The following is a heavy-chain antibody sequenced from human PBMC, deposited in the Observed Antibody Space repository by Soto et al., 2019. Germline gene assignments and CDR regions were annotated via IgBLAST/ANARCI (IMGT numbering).Heavy chain of an antibody. CDR2: IKQDGSEK. D-gene: IGHD3-10*01. V-gene: IGHV3-7*03. CDR1: GFTFSSYW. CDR3: ARDFYGSADYYYYGMDV. J-gene: IGHJ6*02. Sequence: GGSLRLSCAASGFTFSSYWMGWVRQAPGKGLEWVANIKQDGSEKYYVDSVKGRFTISRDNAKNSLYLQMNSLRAEDTAVYYCARDFYGSADYYYYGMDVWGQGTTVTVSS.